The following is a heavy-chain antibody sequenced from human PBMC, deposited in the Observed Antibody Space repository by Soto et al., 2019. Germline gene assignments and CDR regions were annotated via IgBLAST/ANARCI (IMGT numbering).Heavy chain of an antibody. CDR3: ARSLKGPVSGWFDAFDI. D-gene: IGHD6-19*01. V-gene: IGHV3-21*01. Sequence: GGSLRLSCAASGFTFSSYSMNWVRQAPGKGLEWVSSISSSSSYIYYADSVKGRFTISRDNAKNSLYLQMNSLRAEDTAVYYCARSLKGPVSGWFDAFDIWGQGTMVTVSS. CDR1: GFTFSSYS. J-gene: IGHJ3*02. CDR2: ISSSSSYI.